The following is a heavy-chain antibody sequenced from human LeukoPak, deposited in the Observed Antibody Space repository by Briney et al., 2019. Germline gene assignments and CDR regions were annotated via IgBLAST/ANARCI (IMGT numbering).Heavy chain of an antibody. J-gene: IGHJ4*02. V-gene: IGHV3-21*04. Sequence: GGSLRLSCAASGFTFSTYSMNWVRQAPGKGLEWLSSISSGGMWIYYADSLKGRFTISRDNAKNSLYLQMKSLRVEDTALYYCASGGIYYGAAFDFWGQGILVTVSS. D-gene: IGHD1-26*01. CDR1: GFTFSTYS. CDR2: ISSGGMWI. CDR3: ASGGIYYGAAFDF.